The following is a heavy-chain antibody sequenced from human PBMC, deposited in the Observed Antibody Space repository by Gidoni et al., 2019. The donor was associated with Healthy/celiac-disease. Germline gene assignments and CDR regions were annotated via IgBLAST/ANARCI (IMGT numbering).Heavy chain of an antibody. CDR1: GFTFSSYS. V-gene: IGHV3-21*01. CDR3: AREKDSGSSWYGSAYSDY. D-gene: IGHD6-13*01. J-gene: IGHJ4*02. CDR2: ISSSSSYI. Sequence: EVQLVESGGGLVKPGGSLRLSCAASGFTFSSYSMNWVRQAPGKGLEWVSSISSSSSYIYYADSVKGRFTISRDNAKNSLYLQMNSLRAEDTAVYYCAREKDSGSSWYGSAYSDYWGQGTLVTVSS.